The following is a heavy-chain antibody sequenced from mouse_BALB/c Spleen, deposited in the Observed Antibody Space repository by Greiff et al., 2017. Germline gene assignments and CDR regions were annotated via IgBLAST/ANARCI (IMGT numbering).Heavy chain of an antibody. D-gene: IGHD4-1*01. J-gene: IGHJ1*01. CDR1: GFTFSDYY. V-gene: IGHV5-4*02. CDR2: ISDGGSYT. Sequence: EVQRVESGGGLVKPGGSLKLSCAASGFTFSDYYMYWVRQTPEKRLEWVATISDGGSYTYYPDSVKGRFTISRDNAKNNLYLQMSSLKSEDTAMYYCARDRAGTGYFDVWGAGTTVTVAS. CDR3: ARDRAGTGYFDV.